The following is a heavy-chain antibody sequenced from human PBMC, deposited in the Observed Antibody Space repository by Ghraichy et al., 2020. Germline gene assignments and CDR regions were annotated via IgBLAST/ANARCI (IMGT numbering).Heavy chain of an antibody. CDR1: GFTFSGSA. D-gene: IGHD1-26*01. V-gene: IGHV3-73*01. J-gene: IGHJ4*02. CDR2: ITIKAHNYAT. CDR3: SSLSGGYSDY. Sequence: GGSLRLSCAASGFTFSGSAMDWVRQASGKGLEWVGRITIKAHNYATAYSASVKGRFTVSRDDSKNMAYLQMSSLKTEDTAVYYCSSLSGGYSDYWGQGTLVTVSS.